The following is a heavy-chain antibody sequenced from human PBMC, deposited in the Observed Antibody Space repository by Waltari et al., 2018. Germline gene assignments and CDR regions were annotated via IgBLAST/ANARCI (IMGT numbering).Heavy chain of an antibody. CDR3: ARDDYYGLSSDAFDI. D-gene: IGHD3-10*01. Sequence: VQLLESGGGLVQPGGSLRLSCAASGFIFSSYTMNWVRQAPGKGLEWIGSIYYSGSTYYNPSLKSRVTISVDTSKNQFSLKLSSVTAADTAVYYCARDDYYGLSSDAFDIWGQGTMVTVSS. J-gene: IGHJ3*02. CDR2: IYYSGST. V-gene: IGHV4-38-2*02. CDR1: GFIFSSYT.